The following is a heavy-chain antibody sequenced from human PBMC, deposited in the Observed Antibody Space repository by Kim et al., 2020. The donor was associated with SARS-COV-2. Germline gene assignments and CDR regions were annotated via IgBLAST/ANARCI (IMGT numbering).Heavy chain of an antibody. Sequence: ASVKVSCKASGYTFTSYYMHWVRQAPGQGLEWMGIINPSGGSTSYAQKFQGRVTMTRDTSTSTVYMELSSLRSEDTAVYYCAREETVRGVIITPPKGYFDYCGQGTLVTVSS. CDR3: AREETVRGVIITPPKGYFDY. V-gene: IGHV1-46*01. CDR1: GYTFTSYY. CDR2: INPSGGST. D-gene: IGHD3-10*01. J-gene: IGHJ4*02.